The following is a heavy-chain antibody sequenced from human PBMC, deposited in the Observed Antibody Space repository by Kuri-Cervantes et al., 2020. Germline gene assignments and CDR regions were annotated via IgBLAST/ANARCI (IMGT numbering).Heavy chain of an antibody. CDR1: GFTFGSYG. D-gene: IGHD4-17*01. J-gene: IGHJ4*01. CDR3: TTEQLDYGERIDY. Sequence: GGSLRVSCAASGFTFGSYGMHWVRQVPGKGLEWVAVLWYDGTNKYYGDSVKDQFTISRDDSKNTLFLQMNSLKTEDTAVYYCTTEQLDYGERIDYWGQGTLVTVSS. V-gene: IGHV3-33*01. CDR2: LWYDGTNK.